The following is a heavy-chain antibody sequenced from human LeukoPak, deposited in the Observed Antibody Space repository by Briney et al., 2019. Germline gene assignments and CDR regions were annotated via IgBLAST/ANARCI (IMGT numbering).Heavy chain of an antibody. CDR2: IYPRDGST. V-gene: IGHV1-46*01. Sequence: GASVKVSCTASGYTFTSNYIHWVRQAPGQGLEWMGMIYPRDGSTSYAQKFQGRVTVTRDTSTSTVHMELSGLRSEVTAVYYCARDQEGFDYWGQGTLVTVSS. J-gene: IGHJ4*02. CDR1: GYTFTSNY. CDR3: ARDQEGFDY.